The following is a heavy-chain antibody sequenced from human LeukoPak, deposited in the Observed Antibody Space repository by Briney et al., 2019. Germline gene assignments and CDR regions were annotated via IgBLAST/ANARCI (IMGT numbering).Heavy chain of an antibody. J-gene: IGHJ5*02. Sequence: PGGSLRLSCAASGFTFGSYEMSWVRQAPGKGLEWVSVIYSGGSTYYADSVKGRFTISRDNSKNTLYLQMNSLRAEDTAVYYCARVLWFGARYNWFDPWGQGTLVTVSS. CDR1: GFTFGSYE. CDR2: IYSGGST. CDR3: ARVLWFGARYNWFDP. D-gene: IGHD3-10*01. V-gene: IGHV3-66*01.